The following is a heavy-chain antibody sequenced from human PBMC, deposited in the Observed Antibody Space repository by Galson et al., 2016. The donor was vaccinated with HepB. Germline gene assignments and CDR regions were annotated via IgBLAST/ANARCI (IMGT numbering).Heavy chain of an antibody. J-gene: IGHJ3*01. D-gene: IGHD4-17*01. Sequence: SLRLSCAASGFTFSDYYMNWIRQAPGRGLEWISYISSSGNSMLYADSVRGRFTISRDNAEKSLYLQMSNLRAEDTAVYYCARDLPDDSVEYFDVFDHWGQGTMVTVSS. CDR2: ISSSGNSM. CDR3: ARDLPDDSVEYFDVFDH. V-gene: IGHV3-11*01. CDR1: GFTFSDYY.